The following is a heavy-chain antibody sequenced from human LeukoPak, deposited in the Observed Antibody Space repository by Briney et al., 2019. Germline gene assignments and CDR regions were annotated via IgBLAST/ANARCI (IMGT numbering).Heavy chain of an antibody. V-gene: IGHV3-23*01. D-gene: IGHD3-10*01. CDR3: AKDWWFGEFLDFQH. J-gene: IGHJ1*01. CDR1: GFTFSSHA. Sequence: GGSLRLSCAASGFTFSSHAMSWVRQAPGKGLEWVSAISGCGGSTYYADSVKGRFTISRDNSKNTLDLQMNSLRAEDTAVYYCAKDWWFGEFLDFQHWGQGTLVTVAS. CDR2: ISGCGGST.